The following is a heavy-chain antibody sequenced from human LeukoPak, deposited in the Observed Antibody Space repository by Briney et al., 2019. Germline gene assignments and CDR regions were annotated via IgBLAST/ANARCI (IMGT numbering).Heavy chain of an antibody. D-gene: IGHD6-6*01. Sequence: GGSLGLSCAASGFTVSSNYMSWVRQAPGKGLEWVSVIYSGGSTYYADSVKGRFTISRDNSKNTLYLQMNSLRAEDTAVYYCASLAARPVYAFDIWGQGTMVTVSS. CDR2: IYSGGST. CDR3: ASLAARPVYAFDI. J-gene: IGHJ3*02. V-gene: IGHV3-53*01. CDR1: GFTVSSNY.